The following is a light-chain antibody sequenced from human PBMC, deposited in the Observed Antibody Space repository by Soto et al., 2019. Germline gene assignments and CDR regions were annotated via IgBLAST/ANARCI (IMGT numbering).Light chain of an antibody. J-gene: IGKJ2*01. CDR3: QQYGSSPPYT. V-gene: IGKV3-20*01. CDR2: GAS. CDR1: QSVSSTY. Sequence: EIVLTQSPGTLSLSPGERATLSCRASQSVSSTYLAWYQQKPGQAPRLLIYGASSRATGIPDRFSGCGSGTDFTLTISRLEPEDFVVYYCQQYGSSPPYTFGQGTKLEIK.